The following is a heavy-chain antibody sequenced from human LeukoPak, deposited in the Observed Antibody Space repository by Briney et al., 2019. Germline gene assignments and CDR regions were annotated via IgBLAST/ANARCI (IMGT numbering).Heavy chain of an antibody. D-gene: IGHD5-24*01. CDR3: ARGDGYGMDY. J-gene: IGHJ4*02. Sequence: GGSLRLSCAASGFTFSSYAMSWVRQAPGKGLEWVSAISGSGGSTYYADSVKGRFTISRDNAKNTLYLQMNRPRDEDTAVYYCARGDGYGMDYWGQGTRVTVSS. CDR1: GFTFSSYA. CDR2: ISGSGGST. V-gene: IGHV3-23*01.